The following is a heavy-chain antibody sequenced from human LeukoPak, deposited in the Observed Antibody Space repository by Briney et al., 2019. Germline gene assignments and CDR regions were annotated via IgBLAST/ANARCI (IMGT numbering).Heavy chain of an antibody. CDR1: GFTFSNAW. Sequence: PGGSLRLSCAASGFTFSNAWMSWVRQAPGKGLEWVGRIKSKTDGGTTDYAAPVKGRFTISRDDSKNTLYLQMNSLKTEDTAVYYCTTDLGLYSSHDYWGQGTLVTVSS. J-gene: IGHJ4*02. D-gene: IGHD6-19*01. CDR2: IKSKTDGGTT. CDR3: TTDLGLYSSHDY. V-gene: IGHV3-15*01.